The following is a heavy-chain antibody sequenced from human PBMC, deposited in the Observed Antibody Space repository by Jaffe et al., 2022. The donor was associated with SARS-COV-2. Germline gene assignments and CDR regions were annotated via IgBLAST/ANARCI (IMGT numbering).Heavy chain of an antibody. V-gene: IGHV1-46*01. CDR3: ARGAPPYDILTGPAYFQH. CDR2: INPSGGST. D-gene: IGHD3-9*01. J-gene: IGHJ1*01. CDR1: GYTFTSYY. Sequence: QVQLVQSGAEVKKPGASVKVSCKASGYTFTSYYMHWVRQAPGQGLEWMGIINPSGGSTSYAQKFQGRVTMTRDTSTSTVYMELSSLRSEDTAVYYCARGAPPYDILTGPAYFQHWGQGTLVTVSS.